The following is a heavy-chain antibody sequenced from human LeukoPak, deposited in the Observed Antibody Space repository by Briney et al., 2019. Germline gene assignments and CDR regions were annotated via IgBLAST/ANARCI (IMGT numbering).Heavy chain of an antibody. D-gene: IGHD3-9*01. CDR1: GFTFSNSA. J-gene: IGHJ4*02. CDR2: IDYDSSHI. CDR3: ARDPLRYLRVGHYDY. Sequence: SGGSLRLSCAASGFTFSNSAMNWVRQAPGKGLEWVSSIDYDSSHIYYAASVRGRFTISRDNARNSVYLQMNSLRVEDTAVYYCARDPLRYLRVGHYDYWGQGTLVAVSS. V-gene: IGHV3-21*01.